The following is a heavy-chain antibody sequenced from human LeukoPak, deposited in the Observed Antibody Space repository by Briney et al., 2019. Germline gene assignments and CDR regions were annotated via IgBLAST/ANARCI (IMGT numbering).Heavy chain of an antibody. D-gene: IGHD1-26*01. J-gene: IGHJ4*02. Sequence: GGSLRLSCAGSGFTISSNYWSWVRQAPGKGLEWVSVIYSGGTTHYADSVKGRFTISRDNSKNTLYLQMNSLRAEDTAVYYCARGASGSYYLPGDYWGQGTLVTVSS. CDR1: GFTISSNY. CDR3: ARGASGSYYLPGDY. V-gene: IGHV3-66*01. CDR2: IYSGGTT.